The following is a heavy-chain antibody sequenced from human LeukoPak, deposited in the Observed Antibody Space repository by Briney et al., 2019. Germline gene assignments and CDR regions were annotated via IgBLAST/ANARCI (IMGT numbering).Heavy chain of an antibody. CDR3: ARDHWNDEGDY. J-gene: IGHJ4*02. D-gene: IGHD1-1*01. Sequence: ASVKVSCKASGYTFTVYYMHWVRQAPGQGLEWMGWINPNSGGTNYAQKFQGRVTMTRDTSISTSYMELSRLRSDDTAVYYCARDHWNDEGDYWGQGTLVTVSS. CDR2: INPNSGGT. CDR1: GYTFTVYY. V-gene: IGHV1-2*02.